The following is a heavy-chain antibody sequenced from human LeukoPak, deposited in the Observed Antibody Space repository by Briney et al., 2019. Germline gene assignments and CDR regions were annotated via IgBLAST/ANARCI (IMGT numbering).Heavy chain of an antibody. V-gene: IGHV4-31*03. Sequence: SETLSLTCTVSGGFVTKGDYYWTCIRQQPGKGLEWIGYIYYSGDTYYNPSLKSRLTMSVDTSKSQFSLKLRSLTAADTAVYYCAREGAATGTPRAFDLWGQGPMVTVSS. CDR3: AREGAATGTPRAFDL. CDR2: IYYSGDT. D-gene: IGHD6-13*01. J-gene: IGHJ3*01. CDR1: GGFVTKGDYY.